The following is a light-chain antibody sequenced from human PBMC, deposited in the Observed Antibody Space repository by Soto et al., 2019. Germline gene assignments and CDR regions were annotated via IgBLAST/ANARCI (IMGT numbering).Light chain of an antibody. CDR1: QSVSSY. CDR3: QQRSNWPYT. CDR2: DAS. V-gene: IGKV3-11*01. Sequence: EIVLTQSPATLSLSPGERATLSCRASQSVSSYLAWYQQKPGQAPRLLIYDASNRATGIPARFSGSGSWTDFTLTISSREPEDFAVYYCQQRSNWPYTFGQGTKLEIK. J-gene: IGKJ2*01.